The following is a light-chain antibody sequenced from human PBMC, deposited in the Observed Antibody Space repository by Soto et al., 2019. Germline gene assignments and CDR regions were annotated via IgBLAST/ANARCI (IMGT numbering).Light chain of an antibody. CDR1: SSDVGGYNS. V-gene: IGLV2-11*01. Sequence: QSALAQPRSVSGSPGQSGTISCSGTSSDVGGYNSVSWYQQFPGKAPKLMIYDVTKRPSGVPDRFSGSKSGNTASLTISGLQAEDEADYYCCSYAASYTLVFGGGTKVTVL. J-gene: IGLJ2*01. CDR3: CSYAASYTLV. CDR2: DVT.